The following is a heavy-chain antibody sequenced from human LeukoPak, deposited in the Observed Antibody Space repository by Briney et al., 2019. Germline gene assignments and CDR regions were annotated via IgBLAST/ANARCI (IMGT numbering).Heavy chain of an antibody. J-gene: IGHJ4*02. D-gene: IGHD6-19*01. Sequence: ASVKVSCKASGYTFTGYYMHWVRQAPGLGLEWMGWINPNGGGTKYEQKFQGRVTMTRDTSISTAYMELSRLRSDDTAVYYCVRAGYSSGWYGVDYWGQGTLVTVSS. V-gene: IGHV1-2*02. CDR1: GYTFTGYY. CDR2: INPNGGGT. CDR3: VRAGYSSGWYGVDY.